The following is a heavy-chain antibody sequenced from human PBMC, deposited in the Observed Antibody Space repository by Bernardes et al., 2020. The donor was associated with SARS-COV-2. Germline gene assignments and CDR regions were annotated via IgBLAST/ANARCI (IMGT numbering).Heavy chain of an antibody. Sequence: GGSLRLSCATSGFTFNYYTMHWVRQAPGKGLEWLAVISYDGNTQDYADSVKGRFTISRDNSQNTLYLQMNSLRPEDTAVYYCARDPTLPPQGYYFDYWGQGTLVTVSS. CDR1: GFTFNYYT. CDR2: ISYDGNTQ. J-gene: IGHJ4*02. V-gene: IGHV3-30-3*01. CDR3: ARDPTLPPQGYYFDY.